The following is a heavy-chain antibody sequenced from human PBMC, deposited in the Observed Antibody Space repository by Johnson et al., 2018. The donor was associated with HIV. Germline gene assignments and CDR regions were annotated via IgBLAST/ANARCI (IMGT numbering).Heavy chain of an antibody. CDR1: GFIFSSYG. CDR3: ARQQLSRNVAFDI. V-gene: IGHV3-33*01. D-gene: IGHD6-13*01. Sequence: QVQLVESGGGVVQPGRSRRLSCAASGFIFSSYGMHWVRQAPGKGLEWVAFIRYDGSNKYYADSVKGRFTISRDNSKNTLYLQMNSLRAEDTAVYYCARQQLSRNVAFDIWGQGTMVTVSS. CDR2: IRYDGSNK. J-gene: IGHJ3*02.